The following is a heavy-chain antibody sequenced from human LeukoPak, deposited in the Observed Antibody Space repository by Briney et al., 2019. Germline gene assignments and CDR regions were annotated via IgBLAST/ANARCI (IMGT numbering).Heavy chain of an antibody. V-gene: IGHV1-18*01. J-gene: IGHJ4*02. CDR1: GYTFTSYG. CDR2: ISAYNGNT. D-gene: IGHD3-22*01. Sequence: GASVKVSFKASGYTFTSYGISWVRQAPGQGLEWMGWISAYNGNTNYAQKLQGRVTMTTDTSTSTAYMELRSLRSDDTAVYYCAREPFYYDSSGYYSDYWGQGALVTVSS. CDR3: AREPFYYDSSGYYSDY.